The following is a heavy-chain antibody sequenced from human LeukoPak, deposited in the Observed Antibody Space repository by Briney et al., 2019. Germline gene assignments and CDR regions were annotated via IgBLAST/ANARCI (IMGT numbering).Heavy chain of an antibody. V-gene: IGHV3-23*01. CDR3: AKDMSSGYLIDAFDI. D-gene: IGHD3-22*01. CDR1: GFTFSSYG. Sequence: GGSLRLSCAASGFTFSSYGMSWVRQAPGKGLEWVSAISGSGGSTYYADSVKGRFTISRDNSKNTLYLQMNSLRAEDTAVYYCAKDMSSGYLIDAFDIWGQGTMVTVSS. J-gene: IGHJ3*02. CDR2: ISGSGGST.